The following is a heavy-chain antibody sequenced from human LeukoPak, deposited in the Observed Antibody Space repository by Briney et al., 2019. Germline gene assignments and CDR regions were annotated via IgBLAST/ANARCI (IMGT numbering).Heavy chain of an antibody. J-gene: IGHJ6*03. CDR2: ISGSGGST. D-gene: IGHD3-10*01. CDR1: GFTFSSYA. V-gene: IGHV3-23*01. CDR3: AKDMSGGFGESETNYYYYYMDV. Sequence: PGGSLRLSCAASGFTFSSYAMSWVRQAPGKGLEWVSAISGSGGSTYYADSVKGRFTISRDNSKNTLYLQMNSLRTEDTALYYCAKDMSGGFGESETNYYYYYMDVWGKGTTVTVSS.